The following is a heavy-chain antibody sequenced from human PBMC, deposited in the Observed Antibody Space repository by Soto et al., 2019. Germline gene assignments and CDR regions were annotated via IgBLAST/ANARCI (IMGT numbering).Heavy chain of an antibody. V-gene: IGHV4-59*01. J-gene: IGHJ4*02. CDR1: GGSISSYY. Sequence: QVQLQESGPGLVKPSETLSLTCTVSGGSISSYYWSWIRQPPGKGLEWIGYIYYSGSTNYNPSLKSRVTISVDTSKNQFSLKLSSVTAADTAAYYCASSDGRYWGQGTLVTVSS. CDR2: IYYSGST. CDR3: ASSDGRY.